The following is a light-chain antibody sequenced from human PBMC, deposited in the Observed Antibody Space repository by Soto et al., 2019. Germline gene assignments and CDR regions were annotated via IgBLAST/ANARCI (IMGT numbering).Light chain of an antibody. Sequence: IQLTQSPSSLSASVGDRVTITCRASQAIRTALGWYQQRPGKVPKLLIYAASTLQSGVPSRFSGSGSGTDFTLTISSLQVEDFATYYCQQSYSTPYTFGQGTKLEIK. CDR1: QAIRTA. V-gene: IGKV1-39*01. CDR3: QQSYSTPYT. J-gene: IGKJ2*01. CDR2: AAS.